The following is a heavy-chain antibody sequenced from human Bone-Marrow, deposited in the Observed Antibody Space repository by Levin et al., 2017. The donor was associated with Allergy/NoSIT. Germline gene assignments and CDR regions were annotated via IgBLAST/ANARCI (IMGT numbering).Heavy chain of an antibody. D-gene: IGHD5-12*01. V-gene: IGHV3-30*18. CDR1: GFTFSSFG. J-gene: IGHJ4*02. CDR3: AKDARGGGYNFDH. CDR2: ISNEGNE. Sequence: AGGSLRLSCAASGFTFSSFGVHWVRQAPGKGLEWVAVISNEGNEFYGDSVKGRFIISRDDSKNTLHLQMNSLRSEDTAVYYCAKDARGGGYNFDHWGQGTLVTVSS.